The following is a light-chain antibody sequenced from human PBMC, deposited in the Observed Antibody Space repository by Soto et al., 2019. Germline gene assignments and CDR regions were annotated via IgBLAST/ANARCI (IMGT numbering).Light chain of an antibody. J-gene: IGKJ1*01. CDR1: QSVSSN. Sequence: QSAVTLSVSPGERATLSFRAGQSVSSNLAWYQQKPGQAPRLLIYGASTRATGIPARFTGSGSGTEFTLTISSLQFDDSAVYYCQQYNNWWTFGQGTKVDIK. V-gene: IGKV3-15*01. CDR3: QQYNNWWT. CDR2: GAS.